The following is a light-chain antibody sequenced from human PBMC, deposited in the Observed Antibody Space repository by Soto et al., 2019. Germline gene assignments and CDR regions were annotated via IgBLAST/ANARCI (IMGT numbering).Light chain of an antibody. J-gene: IGLJ7*01. CDR2: DVS. CDR1: SSDIGGYKY. Sequence: QSALTQPASVSGSPGQSITIYCTGSSSDIGGYKYVSWYQQHPGKAPKLMISDVSSRPSGVSDRFSGSKSSNTASLTISGLQGDEATYYCSSYTTSGSVVVFGGGTQLTVL. CDR3: SSYTTSGSVVV. V-gene: IGLV2-14*03.